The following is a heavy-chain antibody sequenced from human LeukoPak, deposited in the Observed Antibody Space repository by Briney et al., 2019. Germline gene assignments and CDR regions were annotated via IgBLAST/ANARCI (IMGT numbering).Heavy chain of an antibody. CDR3: AIGTYYDMSNCCLASTFDI. CDR2: IYPGYSDT. Sequence: GQSLKISCKGSGHTFTNYWIGWVRQMPGKGLEWMGIIYPGYSDTIYGQSFEGQDHIPADKSINTAYLQWTSLKAADTAMYYCAIGTYYDMSNCCLASTFDIWGQGTMVTVSS. V-gene: IGHV5-51*03. J-gene: IGHJ3*02. CDR1: GHTFTNYW. D-gene: IGHD3-22*01.